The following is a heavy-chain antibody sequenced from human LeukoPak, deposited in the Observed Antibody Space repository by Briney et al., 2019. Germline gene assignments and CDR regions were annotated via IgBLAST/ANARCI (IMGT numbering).Heavy chain of an antibody. J-gene: IGHJ4*02. V-gene: IGHV3-74*01. D-gene: IGHD5-18*01. Sequence: GGSLRLSCAVSGFSFRTYWMDWARQAPGKGLVWVSRINGDGSSTIYADSVKGRFTISRDNAKNTLYLQMNGLRAEDTAVYYCARTGYSYEFDYWGQGTLVTVS. CDR3: ARTGYSYEFDY. CDR1: GFSFRTYW. CDR2: INGDGSST.